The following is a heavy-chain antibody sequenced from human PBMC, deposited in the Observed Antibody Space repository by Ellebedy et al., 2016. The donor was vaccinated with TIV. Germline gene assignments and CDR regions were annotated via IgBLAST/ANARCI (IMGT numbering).Heavy chain of an antibody. Sequence: GESLKISCAASGFTVSSNYMSWVRQAPGRGLEWVSVLYSGGSTYYADSVKGRFTVSRDNSKNTLYLQMTSLRAEDTAVYYCARTHDDYGGNWAFDYWGQGTLVTVSS. CDR2: LYSGGST. V-gene: IGHV3-66*01. CDR1: GFTVSSNY. CDR3: ARTHDDYGGNWAFDY. J-gene: IGHJ4*02. D-gene: IGHD4-23*01.